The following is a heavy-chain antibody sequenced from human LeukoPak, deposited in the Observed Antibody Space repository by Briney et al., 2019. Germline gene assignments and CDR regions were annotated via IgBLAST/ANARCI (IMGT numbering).Heavy chain of an antibody. CDR1: GFTFSSYG. J-gene: IGHJ4*02. Sequence: GRSLRLSCAASGFTFSSYGMHWVRQAPGKGLEWVAVIWYDGSNKYYADSVKGRFTISRDNSKNTLYLQMNSLRAEDTAVYYCARLGARQMLEYWGQRTLVTVSS. D-gene: IGHD4-17*01. V-gene: IGHV3-33*01. CDR3: ARLGARQMLEY. CDR2: IWYDGSNK.